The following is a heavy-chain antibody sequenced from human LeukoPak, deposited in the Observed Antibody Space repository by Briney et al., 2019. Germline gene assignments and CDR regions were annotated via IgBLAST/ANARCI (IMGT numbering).Heavy chain of an antibody. CDR1: GFTVSSNY. D-gene: IGHD2-2*01. CDR3: ARVAQVQYHFDF. Sequence: GGALRLSCAASGFTVSSNYMSWVRQAPGNGLEWVSIIYSGGNTYYADSVEGRFTISRDNSKNTLYLQMNSLRAEDTAVYYCARVAQVQYHFDFWGQGTLVTVSS. V-gene: IGHV3-66*01. CDR2: IYSGGNT. J-gene: IGHJ4*02.